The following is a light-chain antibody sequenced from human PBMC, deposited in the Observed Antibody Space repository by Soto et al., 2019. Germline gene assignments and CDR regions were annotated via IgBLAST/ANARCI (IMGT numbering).Light chain of an antibody. V-gene: IGKV3-20*01. CDR1: QSVSSN. Sequence: EIVMTQSPATLSVSPGGRATLSCRASQSVSSNLAWYQQKPGQAPRLLMYGASNRATGIPDRFSGTGSGTDFTLTISRLEPEDFAVYYCQQYGSSPYTFGLGTKLEIK. CDR3: QQYGSSPYT. CDR2: GAS. J-gene: IGKJ2*01.